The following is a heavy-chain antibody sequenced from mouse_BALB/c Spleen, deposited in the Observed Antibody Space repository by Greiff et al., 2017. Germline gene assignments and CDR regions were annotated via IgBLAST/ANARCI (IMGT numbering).Heavy chain of an antibody. CDR1: GFSLTSYG. Sequence: VQLVESGPGLVAPSQSLSITCTVSGFSLTSYGVHWVRQPPGKGLEWLGVIWAGGSTNYNSALMSRLSISKDNSKSQVFLKMNSLQTDDTAMYYCARDPIYYYGSSYAMDYWGQGTSVTVSS. V-gene: IGHV2-9*02. CDR2: IWAGGST. J-gene: IGHJ4*01. D-gene: IGHD1-1*01. CDR3: ARDPIYYYGSSYAMDY.